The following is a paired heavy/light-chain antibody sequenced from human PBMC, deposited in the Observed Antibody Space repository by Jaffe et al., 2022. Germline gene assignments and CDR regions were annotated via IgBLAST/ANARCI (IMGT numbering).Light chain of an antibody. V-gene: IGLV3-25*03. Sequence: SCELTQPPSVSVSPGQTARITCSGDALPKQYAYWYQQKPGQAPVLVIYKDSERPSGIPDRFYGSSSGATVTLTISGVQAEDEADYYCQSPDSSGDCVVFGGGTKLTVL. CDR2: KDS. CDR3: QSPDSSGDCVV. J-gene: IGLJ2*01. CDR1: ALPKQY.
Heavy chain of an antibody. CDR3: TTSDCPGGRCYDFFEY. CDR1: GFTFSNAW. V-gene: IGHV3-15*07. CDR2: IKSIIDGGTT. Sequence: EVQLVESGGGLVKPGGSLRLSCAASGFTFSNAWMNWVRQAPGKGLEWVGRIKSIIDGGTTDYGAPVKGRFTISRDDSKDTLYLQMNSLKTEDTAVYYCTTSDCPGGRCYDFFEYWGQGTLVTVSP. D-gene: IGHD2-8*02. J-gene: IGHJ4*02.